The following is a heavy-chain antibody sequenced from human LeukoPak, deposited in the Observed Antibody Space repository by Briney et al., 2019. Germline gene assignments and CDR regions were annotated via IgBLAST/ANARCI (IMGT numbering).Heavy chain of an antibody. V-gene: IGHV1-18*01. Sequence: ASVKVSCKASGYTFTSYGISWVRQAPGQGLEWMGWISAYNGNTNYAQKFQGRVTMTRDTSASTVYMELSSLRSEDTAVYYCVNGGNYYDDSDFDYWGQGTLVTVSS. J-gene: IGHJ4*02. D-gene: IGHD3-22*01. CDR3: VNGGNYYDDSDFDY. CDR1: GYTFTSYG. CDR2: ISAYNGNT.